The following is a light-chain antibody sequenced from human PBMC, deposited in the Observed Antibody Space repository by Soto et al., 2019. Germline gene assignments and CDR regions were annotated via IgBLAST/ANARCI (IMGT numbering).Light chain of an antibody. CDR1: SSNIGTNT. Sequence: QAVVTQPPSASGTPGQRVSISCSGGSSNIGTNTVYWYQQLPGTAPKLLIYRNNQRPSGVPDRFSGSKSGTSASLAISGLRSEDEADYYCASWDGSLSGWVFGGGTQLTVL. V-gene: IGLV1-47*01. J-gene: IGLJ3*02. CDR2: RNN. CDR3: ASWDGSLSGWV.